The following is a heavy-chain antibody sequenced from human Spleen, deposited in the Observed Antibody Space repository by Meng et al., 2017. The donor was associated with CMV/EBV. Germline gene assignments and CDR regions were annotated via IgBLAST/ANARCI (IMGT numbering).Heavy chain of an antibody. J-gene: IGHJ3*02. D-gene: IGHD3-10*01. CDR1: GFTFSSYG. Sequence: GESLKISCAASGFTFSSYGMHWVRQAPGKGLEWVAVIWYDGSNKYYADSVKGRFTISRDNSKNTLYLQMNSLRAEDTAVYYCARIRSYSGSGIYSRDAFDIWGQGTMVTVSS. V-gene: IGHV3-33*01. CDR3: ARIRSYSGSGIYSRDAFDI. CDR2: IWYDGSNK.